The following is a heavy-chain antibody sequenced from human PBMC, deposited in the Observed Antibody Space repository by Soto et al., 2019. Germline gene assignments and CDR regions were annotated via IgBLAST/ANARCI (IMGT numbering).Heavy chain of an antibody. CDR1: GFTFSSYA. CDR3: AKEYYDILTGYGRYYFDY. J-gene: IGHJ4*02. D-gene: IGHD3-9*01. V-gene: IGHV3-23*01. CDR2: ISGSGGST. Sequence: EVQLLESGGGLVQPGGSLRLSCAASGFTFSSYAMSWVRQAPGKGLEWVSAISGSGGSTYYADSVKGRFTISRDNSKNTLYLQMNSLRAEDTAVYYCAKEYYDILTGYGRYYFDYWGQGTLVTVSS.